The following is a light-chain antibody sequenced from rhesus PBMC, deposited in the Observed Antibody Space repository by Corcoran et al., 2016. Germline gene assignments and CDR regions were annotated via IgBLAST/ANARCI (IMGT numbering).Light chain of an antibody. CDR3: LQYSSSPFT. CDR2: KAS. Sequence: DIQMTQSPSSLSASVGDTVTITCRASQSISSWLDWYQQKPGKAPKLLIYKASSLQGGVPSRFSGSGSGTDFTLTISSLQPEDFATYYCLQYSSSPFTFGPGTKLDIK. CDR1: QSISSW. J-gene: IGKJ3*01. V-gene: IGKV1-22*01.